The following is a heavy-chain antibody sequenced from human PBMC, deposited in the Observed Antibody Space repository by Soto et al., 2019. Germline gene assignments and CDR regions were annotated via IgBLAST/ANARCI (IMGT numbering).Heavy chain of an antibody. J-gene: IGHJ4*02. CDR1: GYTLTELS. CDR3: ATGGYYYDSSGYSHHYFDY. CDR2: FDPEDGET. Sequence: ASVKVSSKVSGYTLTELSMHWVRQAPGKGLEWMGGFDPEDGETIYAQKFQGRVTMTEDTSTDTAYMELSSLRSEDTAVYYCATGGYYYDSSGYSHHYFDYWGQGTLVTVSS. V-gene: IGHV1-24*01. D-gene: IGHD3-22*01.